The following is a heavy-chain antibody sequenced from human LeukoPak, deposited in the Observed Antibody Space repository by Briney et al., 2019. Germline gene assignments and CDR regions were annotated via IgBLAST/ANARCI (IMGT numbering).Heavy chain of an antibody. CDR3: ASPMWDTAIHDY. V-gene: IGHV3-74*01. Sequence: GGSLRLSCAASGFTFSSHWMHWVRQATGKGLVWVSRINSDGSITSYADSVKGRFTISRDNAKDTLYLQMNSLRAEDAAVYYCASPMWDTAIHDYWGQGTLVTVSS. CDR2: INSDGSIT. D-gene: IGHD5-18*01. J-gene: IGHJ4*02. CDR1: GFTFSSHW.